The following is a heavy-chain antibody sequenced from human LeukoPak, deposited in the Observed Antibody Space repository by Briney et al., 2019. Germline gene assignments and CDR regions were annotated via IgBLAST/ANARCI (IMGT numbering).Heavy chain of an antibody. CDR2: INAGNGNT. CDR3: ARSYIVVVTPETFDP. J-gene: IGHJ5*02. D-gene: IGHD2-2*01. Sequence: GASVKVSCKASGYTFTSYAMHWVRQAPGQRLEWMGWINAGNGNTKYSQKFQGRVTITRDTSASTAYMELSSLRSEDTAVYYCARSYIVVVTPETFDPWGQGTLVTVSS. CDR1: GYTFTSYA. V-gene: IGHV1-3*01.